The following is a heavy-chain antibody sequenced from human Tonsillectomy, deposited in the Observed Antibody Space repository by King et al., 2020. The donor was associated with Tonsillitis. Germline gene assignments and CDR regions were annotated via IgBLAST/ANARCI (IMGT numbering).Heavy chain of an antibody. V-gene: IGHV3-7*01. CDR1: GFTFSSYW. CDR3: ARDGPYSSDWRGDFDL. D-gene: IGHD6-19*01. J-gene: IGHJ2*01. CDR2: INQDGSEK. Sequence: VQLVESGGGLVQPGGSLRLSCAASGFTFSSYWMSWVRQAPGKGLEGVANINQDGSEKYFVDSVKGRFTISRDNAKNSLSLQLNSLRAEDTAVYFCARDGPYSSDWRGDFDLWGRGTLVTVSS.